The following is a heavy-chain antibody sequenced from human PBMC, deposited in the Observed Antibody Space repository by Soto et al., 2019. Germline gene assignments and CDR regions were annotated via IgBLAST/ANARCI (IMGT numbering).Heavy chain of an antibody. V-gene: IGHV4-34*01. CDR1: GGSFSGYY. CDR2: INHSGST. D-gene: IGHD4-17*01. J-gene: IGHJ4*02. Sequence: SETLSLTCAVYGGSFSGYYWSWIRQPPGKGLDWIGEINHSGSTNYNPSLKSRVTISVDTSKNQFSLKLTSVSAADTAVYYCARVNPPSYGEYDYWSQGTVVTVSS. CDR3: ARVNPPSYGEYDY.